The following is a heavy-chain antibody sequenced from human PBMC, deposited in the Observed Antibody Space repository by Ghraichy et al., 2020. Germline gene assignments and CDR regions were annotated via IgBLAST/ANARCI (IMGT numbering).Heavy chain of an antibody. CDR2: IYYSGST. CDR1: GGYISSYY. V-gene: IGHV4-59*01. D-gene: IGHD5/OR15-5a*01. CDR3: ARDRGLDAFDI. J-gene: IGHJ3*02. Sequence: ETLSLTCTVSGGYISSYYWSWIRQPPGKGLEWIGYIYYSGSTNYNPSLKSRVTISIDTSKNQFSLKLSSVTAADTAVYYCARDRGLDAFDIWGQGTMVTVSS.